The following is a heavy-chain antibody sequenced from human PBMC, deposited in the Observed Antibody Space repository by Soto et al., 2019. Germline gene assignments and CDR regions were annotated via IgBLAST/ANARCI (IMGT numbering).Heavy chain of an antibody. Sequence: KTSETLCLTGAVSGVAISSYYWSGMRQAAGRVLEWIGRIYTTGSTNHNPSLKSRVTMSVDKSKNKFSMKTSSVIAADPAVYYCARVTYYYDSLKQTGGYYYYGMDVWGQGTTVTAS. D-gene: IGHD3-22*01. V-gene: IGHV4-4*07. CDR3: ARVTYYYDSLKQTGGYYYYGMDV. CDR1: GVAISSYY. CDR2: IYTTGST. J-gene: IGHJ6*02.